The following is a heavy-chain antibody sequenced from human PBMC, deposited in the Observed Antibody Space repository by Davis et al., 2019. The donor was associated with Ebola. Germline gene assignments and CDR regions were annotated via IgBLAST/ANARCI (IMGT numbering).Heavy chain of an antibody. V-gene: IGHV4-34*01. CDR2: INHSGST. CDR3: ARGHSYGY. D-gene: IGHD5-18*01. CDR1: GGSFRGYY. J-gene: IGHJ4*02. Sequence: MPSETLSLTCAVYGGSFRGYYWSWIRQPPGKGLEWIGEINHSGSTNYNPSLKSRVTISVDTSKNQFSLKLSSVTAADTAVYYCARGHSYGYWGQGALVTVSS.